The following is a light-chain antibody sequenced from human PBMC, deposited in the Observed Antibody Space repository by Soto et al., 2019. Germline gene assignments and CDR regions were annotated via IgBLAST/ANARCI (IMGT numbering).Light chain of an antibody. CDR3: QQYGSSPWT. CDR1: RSVSSSY. Sequence: EIVLTQSPGTLSLSPGERATLSCRASRSVSSSYLAWYQQKPGQAPRLLLYGASSRATGIPDRFSGSGSGTDFTLTISRLEPEEFAVYYCQQYGSSPWTFGQGTKVEIK. CDR2: GAS. J-gene: IGKJ1*01. V-gene: IGKV3-20*01.